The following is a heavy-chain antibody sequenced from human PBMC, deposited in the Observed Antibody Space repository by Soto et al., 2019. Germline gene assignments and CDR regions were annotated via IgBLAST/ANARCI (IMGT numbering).Heavy chain of an antibody. CDR2: IWYDGSNK. Sequence: GGSLRLSCAASGFTFSSYGMHWVRQAPGKGLEWVAVIWYDGSNKYYADSVKGRFTNSRDNSKNTLYLQMNSLRAEDTAVYYCARDALRYCSGGSCYSFYYGMDVWGQGTTVTVSS. V-gene: IGHV3-33*01. CDR3: ARDALRYCSGGSCYSFYYGMDV. CDR1: GFTFSSYG. J-gene: IGHJ6*02. D-gene: IGHD2-15*01.